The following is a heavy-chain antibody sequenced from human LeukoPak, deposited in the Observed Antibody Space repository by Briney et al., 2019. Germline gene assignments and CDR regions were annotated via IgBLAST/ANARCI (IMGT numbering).Heavy chain of an antibody. Sequence: ASVKVSCKASGYTFTSNHIHCVRQAPGQGLEWMGVINPSGDSTSYAQKFQGRVTMTRDTSTSTVYMELSSLRSEDTAIYYCAKLAASETVEGSWGQGTLVTVSS. J-gene: IGHJ5*02. CDR2: INPSGDST. V-gene: IGHV1-46*01. D-gene: IGHD6-13*01. CDR3: AKLAASETVEGS. CDR1: GYTFTSNH.